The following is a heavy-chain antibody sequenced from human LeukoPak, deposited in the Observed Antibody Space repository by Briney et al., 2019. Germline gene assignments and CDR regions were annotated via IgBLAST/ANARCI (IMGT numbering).Heavy chain of an antibody. CDR1: GFTFSDYY. CDR3: ARVGSWQQLGAFDI. CDR2: IGSSSTYT. V-gene: IGHV3-11*06. J-gene: IGHJ3*02. D-gene: IGHD6-13*01. Sequence: GGSLRLSCAVSGFTFSDYYMSWIRQAPGKGLEWVSYIGSSSTYTNYADSVKGRFTISRDNAKNSLYLQMNRLRAEDTAVYYCARVGSWQQLGAFDIWGQGTMVTVSS.